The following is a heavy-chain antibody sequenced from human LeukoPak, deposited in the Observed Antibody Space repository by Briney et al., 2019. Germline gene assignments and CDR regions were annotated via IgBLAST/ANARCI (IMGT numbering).Heavy chain of an antibody. CDR2: TYYRSKWHH. V-gene: IGHV6-1*01. Sequence: SQTLSLTCAISGDSVSSNRAAWNWIRQSPSRGLEWLGRTYYRSKWHHEYAVSVRSRININPDTSKNQFSLQLNSVTPEDTAVYYCTTTGASGDSWGQRTLATVS. CDR1: GDSVSSNRAA. J-gene: IGHJ4*02. D-gene: IGHD1-1*01. CDR3: TTTGASGDS.